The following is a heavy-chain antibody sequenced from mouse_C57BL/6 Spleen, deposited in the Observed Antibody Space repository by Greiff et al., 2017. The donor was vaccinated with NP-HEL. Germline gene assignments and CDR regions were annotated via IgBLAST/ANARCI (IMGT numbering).Heavy chain of an antibody. D-gene: IGHD2-4*01. V-gene: IGHV1-4*01. CDR2: INPSSGYT. Sequence: QVQLQQSGAELARPGASVKMSCKASGYTFTSYTMHWVKQRPGQGLEWIGYINPSSGYTKYNQKFKDKATLTADKSSSTAYMQLSSLTSEDSAVYYCARVGDYDEDYYAMDYWGQGTSVTVSS. J-gene: IGHJ4*01. CDR3: ARVGDYDEDYYAMDY. CDR1: GYTFTSYT.